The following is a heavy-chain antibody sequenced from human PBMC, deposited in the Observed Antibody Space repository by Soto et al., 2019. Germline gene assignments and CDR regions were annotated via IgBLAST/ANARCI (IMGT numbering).Heavy chain of an antibody. CDR1: GGSISSSSYY. Sequence: QLQLQESGPGLVKPSETLSLTGTVSGGSISSSSYYWGWIRQPPGKGLEWIGSIYYSGGTYDNPSLKSRVTISVDTSNDQFSLKLSSVTAADTAVYYCARLPLKSAPYCSGGSCLDYWGQGTLVTVSS. J-gene: IGHJ4*02. V-gene: IGHV4-39*01. D-gene: IGHD2-15*01. CDR2: IYYSGGT. CDR3: ARLPLKSAPYCSGGSCLDY.